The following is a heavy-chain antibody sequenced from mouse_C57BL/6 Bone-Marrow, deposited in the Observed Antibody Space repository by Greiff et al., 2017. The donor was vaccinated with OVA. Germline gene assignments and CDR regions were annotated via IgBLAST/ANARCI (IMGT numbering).Heavy chain of an antibody. Sequence: VQLQESGAELAKPGASVKLSCKASGYTFTSYWMHWVKQRPGQGLEWIGYINPSSGYTKYNQKFKDKATLTADTSSSTAYMQLSSLTYEDSAFYYCARSLPGSFAYWGQGTLVTVSA. CDR1: GYTFTSYW. V-gene: IGHV1-7*01. CDR3: ARSLPGSFAY. D-gene: IGHD4-1*01. J-gene: IGHJ3*01. CDR2: INPSSGYT.